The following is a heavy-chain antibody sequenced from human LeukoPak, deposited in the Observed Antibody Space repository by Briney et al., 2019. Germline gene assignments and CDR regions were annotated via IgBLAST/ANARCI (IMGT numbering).Heavy chain of an antibody. CDR1: GFPFCSYG. D-gene: IGHD3-22*01. CDR3: ARDRSLYYYDGSGYYGY. Sequence: GGSLRLSCAGSGFPFCSYGMAWVRQAPGKGLEWVSSVSGSGTSTYYADSVRGRFTISRDNDKNTLDLQMNSLRAEDTALYYCARDRSLYYYDGSGYYGYWGQGILVTVSS. CDR2: VSGSGTST. V-gene: IGHV3-23*01. J-gene: IGHJ4*02.